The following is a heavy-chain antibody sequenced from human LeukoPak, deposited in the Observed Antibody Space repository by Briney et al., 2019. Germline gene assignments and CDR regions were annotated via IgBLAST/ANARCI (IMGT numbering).Heavy chain of an antibody. CDR1: GFTFSSYS. J-gene: IGHJ4*02. V-gene: IGHV3-21*01. CDR3: ARDQGAAAGTLADY. CDR2: ISSSSSYI. D-gene: IGHD6-13*01. Sequence: GGSLRLSCAASGFTFSSYSMNWVRQAPGKGLEWVSSISSSSSYIYYADSVKGRFTISRDNAKNSLYLQMNSLRAEDTAVYYCARDQGAAAGTLADYWGQGTLVTVSS.